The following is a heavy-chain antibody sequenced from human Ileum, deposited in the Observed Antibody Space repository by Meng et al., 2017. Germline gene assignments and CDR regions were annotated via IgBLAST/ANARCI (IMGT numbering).Heavy chain of an antibody. CDR3: ARRGRGYSYGGLDY. J-gene: IGHJ4*02. CDR2: ISYDGSNK. D-gene: IGHD5-18*01. V-gene: IGHV3-30*01. Sequence: SLMISCAAAGFTFSSYAMHWVRQAPGKGLEWVAVISYDGSNKYYAESVKGRFTISRDNSKNTLYLQMNSLRAEDTAVYYCARRGRGYSYGGLDYWGQGTLVTVSS. CDR1: GFTFSSYA.